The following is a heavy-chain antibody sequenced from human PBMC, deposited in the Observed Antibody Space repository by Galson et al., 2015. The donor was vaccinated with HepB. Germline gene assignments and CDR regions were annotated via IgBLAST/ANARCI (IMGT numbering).Heavy chain of an antibody. J-gene: IGHJ2*01. CDR3: ATDSSPYYYDTSGNFGYLDL. V-gene: IGHV1-58*02. CDR1: GFICSSSA. D-gene: IGHD3-22*01. Sequence: SVKVSCKASGFICSSSAMQWVRQARGQRLEWIGWIVVGSGNTNYAQKFQERVTITRDMSTNTAYMELSSLRSEDTAVYYCATDSSPYYYDTSGNFGYLDLWGRGTLVTVSS. CDR2: IVVGSGNT.